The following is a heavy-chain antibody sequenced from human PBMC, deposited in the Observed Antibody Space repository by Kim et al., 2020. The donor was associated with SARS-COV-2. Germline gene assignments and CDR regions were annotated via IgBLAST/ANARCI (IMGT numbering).Heavy chain of an antibody. V-gene: IGHV4-34*01. Sequence: SETLSLTCVVYGGSFSGHYWRWICQPQGKGLEWIWEINHSGSTNYNPSLKRRVTISVDTSKNQFSLKLSFVTAADTAAYYCARGRPGLDVGGQGTTVPVS. J-gene: IGHJ6*02. CDR1: GGSFSGHY. CDR3: ARGRPGLDV. CDR2: INHSGST.